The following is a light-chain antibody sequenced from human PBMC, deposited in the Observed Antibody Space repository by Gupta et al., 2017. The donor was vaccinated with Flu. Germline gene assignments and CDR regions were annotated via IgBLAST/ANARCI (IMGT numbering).Light chain of an antibody. Sequence: DTMSLFPGDRGTLSCRASRSVSSNYLAWYQQKPGQAPRLLIYGASRRATGIPDRFSGSGSGTDFTLTISRLEPEYFAVYYCQQYGSSPWTFGHGTKVEIK. J-gene: IGKJ1*01. V-gene: IGKV3-20*01. CDR3: QQYGSSPWT. CDR2: GAS. CDR1: RSVSSNY.